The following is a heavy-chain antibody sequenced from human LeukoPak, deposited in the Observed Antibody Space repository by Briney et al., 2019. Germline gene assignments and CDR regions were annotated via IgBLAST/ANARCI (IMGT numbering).Heavy chain of an antibody. D-gene: IGHD3-9*01. CDR2: ISGSAGST. J-gene: IGHJ4*02. CDR3: AKDRSYDILTGYTY. Sequence: GGSLRLSCAASGFTFNSYAMNWVRQAPGKGLEWVSAISGSAGSTYYADSVKGRFTISRDNSKNTLYLQMNSLRAEDTAVYYCAKDRSYDILTGYTYWGQGTLVTVSS. V-gene: IGHV3-23*01. CDR1: GFTFNSYA.